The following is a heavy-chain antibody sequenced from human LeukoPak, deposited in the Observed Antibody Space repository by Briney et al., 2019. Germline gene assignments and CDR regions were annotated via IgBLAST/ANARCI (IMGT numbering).Heavy chain of an antibody. CDR1: GFRFDDCD. V-gene: IGHV3-9*01. CDR2: ISWNSGAM. D-gene: IGHD3-10*01. Sequence: ALRLSCAASGFRFDDCDMHWVRQVPGKGLEWVSSISWNSGAMGYADSVKGRFTISRDNANNSLYLHMNSLRQDDTAFYYCVKDRNYYGSGSVYFDYWGQGTLVTVSS. CDR3: VKDRNYYGSGSVYFDY. J-gene: IGHJ4*02.